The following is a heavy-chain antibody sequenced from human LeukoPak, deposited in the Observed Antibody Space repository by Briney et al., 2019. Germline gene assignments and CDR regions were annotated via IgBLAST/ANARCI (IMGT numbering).Heavy chain of an antibody. D-gene: IGHD1-26*01. V-gene: IGHV3-23*01. Sequence: GGSLRLSCAASGFTFSSYAMSWVRQAPGKGLEWVSAISGSGGSTYYADSVKGRFTISRDNSKNTLYLQMNSLRAEDTAVYYCARDHPRRSGSYPLDYWGQGTLVTVSS. CDR1: GFTFSSYA. CDR2: ISGSGGST. J-gene: IGHJ4*02. CDR3: ARDHPRRSGSYPLDY.